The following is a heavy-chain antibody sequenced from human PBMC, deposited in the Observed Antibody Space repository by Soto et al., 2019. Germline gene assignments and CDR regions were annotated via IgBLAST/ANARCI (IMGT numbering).Heavy chain of an antibody. CDR3: ASGGEWLGPYYFDY. CDR1: GYTFTSYG. Sequence: ASAKVSCKASGYTFTSYGISWVRQAPGQGLEWMGWISAYNGNTNYAQKLQGRVTMTTDTSTSTAYMELRSLRSDDTAVYYCASGGEWLGPYYFDYWGQGTLVTVSS. D-gene: IGHD6-19*01. V-gene: IGHV1-18*01. J-gene: IGHJ4*02. CDR2: ISAYNGNT.